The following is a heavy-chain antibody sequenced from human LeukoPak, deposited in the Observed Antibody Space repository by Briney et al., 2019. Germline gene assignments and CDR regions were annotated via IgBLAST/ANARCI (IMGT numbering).Heavy chain of an antibody. Sequence: QPGGSLRLSCAASGFTFSSYAMHWVRQAPGKGLEWVANIKQDGNEKYYADSVKGRFTISRDNGKNSLDLQMNSLRADDTAVYYCARDTLGEGEDANYAVYYFDYWGQGTVVTVSS. V-gene: IGHV3-7*01. CDR1: GFTFSSYA. CDR3: ARDTLGEGEDANYAVYYFDY. CDR2: IKQDGNEK. D-gene: IGHD4/OR15-4a*01. J-gene: IGHJ4*02.